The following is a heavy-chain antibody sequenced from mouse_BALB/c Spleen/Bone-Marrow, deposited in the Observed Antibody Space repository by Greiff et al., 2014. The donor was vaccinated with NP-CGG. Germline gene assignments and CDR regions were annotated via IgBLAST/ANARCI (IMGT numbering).Heavy chain of an antibody. J-gene: IGHJ1*01. CDR3: ARDRYYYGSPYWYFDV. CDR2: IWSSGST. D-gene: IGHD1-1*01. CDR1: GFSLTSYG. V-gene: IGHV2-9*02. Sequence: VKLVESGPGLVAPSQSLSINCTVSGFSLTSYGVHWVRQPPGEGLEWLGVIWSSGSTNYNSTLMSRLSITKDNSKSQVFLKMNSQQTDDTAMYYCARDRYYYGSPYWYFDVWGAGTTVTVSS.